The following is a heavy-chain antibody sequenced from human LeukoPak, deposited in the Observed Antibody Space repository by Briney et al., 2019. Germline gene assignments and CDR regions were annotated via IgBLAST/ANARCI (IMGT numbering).Heavy chain of an antibody. CDR1: GGTFSSYA. CDR3: ARQHSYGSGLDY. CDR2: IIPIFGTA. V-gene: IGHV1-69*13. J-gene: IGHJ4*02. Sequence: ASVKVSCKASGGTFSSYAISWVRQAPGQGLKWMGGIIPIFGTANYAQKFQGRVTITADESTSTAYMELSSLRPEDTAVYYCARQHSYGSGLDYWGQGTLVTVSS. D-gene: IGHD3-10*01.